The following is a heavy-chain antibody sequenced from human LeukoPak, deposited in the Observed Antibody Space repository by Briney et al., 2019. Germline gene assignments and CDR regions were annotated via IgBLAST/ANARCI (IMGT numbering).Heavy chain of an antibody. Sequence: GGSLRLSCAASGFTFSSYAMHWVRQAPGKGLEYVSAISSNGGSTYYANSVKGRFTISRDNSKNTLYLQMGSLRAEDMAVYYCASSPPTGTTWYFDLWGRGTLVTVSS. CDR2: ISSNGGST. V-gene: IGHV3-64*01. D-gene: IGHD1-7*01. CDR3: ASSPPTGTTWYFDL. J-gene: IGHJ2*01. CDR1: GFTFSSYA.